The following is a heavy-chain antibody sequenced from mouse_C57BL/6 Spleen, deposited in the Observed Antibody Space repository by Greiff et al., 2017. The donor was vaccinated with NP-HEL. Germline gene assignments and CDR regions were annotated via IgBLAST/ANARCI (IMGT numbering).Heavy chain of an antibody. V-gene: IGHV1-56*01. Sequence: RPGQGLEWIGETFPGSGSTYYNEKFKGKATLTVDTSSSTAYMHLSSLTSEDFAVYFCARRYLTTVVSPYYYAMDYWGQGTSVTVSS. D-gene: IGHD1-1*01. J-gene: IGHJ4*01. CDR2: TFPGSGST. CDR3: ARRYLTTVVSPYYYAMDY.